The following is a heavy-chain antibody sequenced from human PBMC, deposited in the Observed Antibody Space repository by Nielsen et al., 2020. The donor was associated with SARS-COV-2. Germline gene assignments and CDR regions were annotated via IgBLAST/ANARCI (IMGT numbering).Heavy chain of an antibody. CDR3: AKDNKKGYDILTGYYTTSYYYGMDV. J-gene: IGHJ6*02. V-gene: IGHV3-30*18. D-gene: IGHD3-9*01. Sequence: VRQAPGKGLEWVAVISYDGSNKYYADSVKGRFTISRDNSKNTLYLQMNSLRAEDTAVYYCAKDNKKGYDILTGYYTTSYYYGMDVWGQGTTVTVSS. CDR2: ISYDGSNK.